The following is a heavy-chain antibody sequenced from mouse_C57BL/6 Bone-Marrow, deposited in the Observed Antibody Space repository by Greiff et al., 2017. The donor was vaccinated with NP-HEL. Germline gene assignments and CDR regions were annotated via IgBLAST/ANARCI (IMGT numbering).Heavy chain of an antibody. J-gene: IGHJ3*01. CDR2: INPYNGGT. CDR1: GYTFTDYY. D-gene: IGHD3-2*02. CDR3: ARWGLRPFAY. V-gene: IGHV1-19*01. Sequence: EVQLQQSGPVLVKPGASVKMSCKASGYTFTDYYMNWVKQSHGKSLEWIGVINPYNGGTSYNQKFKGKATLTVDKSSSTAYMDLNSLASEDSAVYYCARWGLRPFAYWGQGTLVTVSA.